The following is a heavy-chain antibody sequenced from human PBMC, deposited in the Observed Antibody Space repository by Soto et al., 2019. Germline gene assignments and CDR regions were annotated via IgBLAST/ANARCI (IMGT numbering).Heavy chain of an antibody. J-gene: IGHJ6*01. CDR3: ARRFGSFYGMDV. CDR2: IIPVVGTA. D-gene: IGHD3-10*01. V-gene: IGHV1-69*01. Sequence: QLQLVQSGAEVKKPGSSVKVSCKASGGAFSSYGVNWVRQAPGEGLEWMGGIIPVVGTANYAQKFQGRVTITADESTGTAYMELSSLRSEDTVVYYCARRFGSFYGMDVWGQGSTVTVSS. CDR1: GGAFSSYG.